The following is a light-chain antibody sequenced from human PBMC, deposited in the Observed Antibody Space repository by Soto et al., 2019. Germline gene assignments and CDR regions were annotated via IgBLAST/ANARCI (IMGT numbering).Light chain of an antibody. CDR1: SSDVGSYNL. CDR3: CSYAGTNTFV. V-gene: IGLV2-23*01. CDR2: EGN. Sequence: QSVLPQPASVSGSPGQSITISCTGTSSDVGSYNLVSWYHLHPGKAPKLMIYEGNKRPSGVSNRFSGSKSANTASLTISGLQTEDEADYYCCSYAGTNTFVFVARIKVTAL. J-gene: IGLJ1*01.